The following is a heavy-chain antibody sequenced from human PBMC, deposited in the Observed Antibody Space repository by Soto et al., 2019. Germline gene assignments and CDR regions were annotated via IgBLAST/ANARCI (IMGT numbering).Heavy chain of an antibody. CDR2: IDSASSNI. CDR1: GFTFNTYH. J-gene: IGHJ5*02. CDR3: ARGSYCSTASCYRTTWFDP. D-gene: IGHD2-2*02. Sequence: GGSLRLSCVASGFTFNTYHMNWVRQAPGRGLEWVSSIDSASSNIYYADSIQGRFTISRDSAKNSVYLQMNSLRAEDTAVYFCARGSYCSTASCYRTTWFDPWGQGTLVTVSS. V-gene: IGHV3-21*01.